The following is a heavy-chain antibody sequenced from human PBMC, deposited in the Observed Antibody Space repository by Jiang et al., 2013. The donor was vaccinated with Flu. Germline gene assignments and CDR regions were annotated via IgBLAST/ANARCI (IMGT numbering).Heavy chain of an antibody. CDR1: GFTFSDYA. V-gene: IGHV3-23*01. D-gene: IGHD3-22*01. CDR2: ISGRDDST. Sequence: VQLLESGGGLVQPGGSLRLSCAASGFTFSDYAMSWVRQAPGKGLEWVSVISGRDDSTFYADSVKGRFTISRDNSKNTVYLRMNSLRADDTAVYYCAKDFTSFYDSSGYYYFDYVGPGTLVHRLL. J-gene: IGHJ4*03. CDR3: AKDFTSFYDSSGYYYFDY.